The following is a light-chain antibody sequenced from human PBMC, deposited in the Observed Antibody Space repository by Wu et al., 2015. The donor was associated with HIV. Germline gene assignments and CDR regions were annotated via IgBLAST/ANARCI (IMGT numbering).Light chain of an antibody. CDR1: QSVSRGY. CDR2: AAS. Sequence: EIVLTQSPVTLSLSPGERATLSCRASQSVSRGYLAWYQQKPGQAPRLLIFAASTRANGIPDRFSGSGSGTDSTLTISRLEPEDVAVYFCQQYGGSPGTFGQGTKVQI. J-gene: IGKJ1*01. CDR3: QQYGGSPGT. V-gene: IGKV3-20*01.